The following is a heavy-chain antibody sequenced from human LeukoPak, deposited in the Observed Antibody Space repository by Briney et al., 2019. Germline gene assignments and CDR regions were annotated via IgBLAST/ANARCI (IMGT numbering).Heavy chain of an antibody. CDR1: GFTFSSYG. V-gene: IGHV3-23*01. D-gene: IGHD6-19*01. Sequence: GGSLRLSCAASGFTFSSYGMHWVRQAPGKGLEWVSAISGSGGSTYYADSVKGRFTISRDNSKNTLYLQMNSLRAEDTAVYYCAKGDSSGWDFDYWGQGTLVTVSS. CDR2: ISGSGGST. CDR3: AKGDSSGWDFDY. J-gene: IGHJ4*02.